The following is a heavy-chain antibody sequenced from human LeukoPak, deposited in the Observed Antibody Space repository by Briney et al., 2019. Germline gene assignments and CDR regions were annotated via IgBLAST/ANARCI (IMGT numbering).Heavy chain of an antibody. Sequence: ETLSLTCAVYGGSFSGYYWSWIRQPPGKGLEWVSAISGSGGSTYYADSVKGRFTISRDNSKNTLYLQMNSLRAEDTAVYYCAKDHHSSSWYGYYFDYWGQGTLVTVSS. CDR2: ISGSGGST. V-gene: IGHV3-23*01. CDR3: AKDHHSSSWYGYYFDY. CDR1: GGSFSGYY. D-gene: IGHD6-13*01. J-gene: IGHJ4*02.